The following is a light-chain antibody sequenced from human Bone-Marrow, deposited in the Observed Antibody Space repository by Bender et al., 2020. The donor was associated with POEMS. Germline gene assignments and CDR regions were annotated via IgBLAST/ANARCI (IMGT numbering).Light chain of an antibody. CDR2: DVS. CDR1: SSDVGNF. V-gene: IGLV2-8*01. J-gene: IGLJ2*01. CDR3: TSYAGSDNLV. Sequence: QSALTQPASVSGSPGQSITISCTGTSSDVGNFVSWYQQYPGKAPKLIIFDVSNRPSGVPDRFSGSKSGNTASLTVSGLQAEDEADYYCTSYAGSDNLVFGGGTKLTVL.